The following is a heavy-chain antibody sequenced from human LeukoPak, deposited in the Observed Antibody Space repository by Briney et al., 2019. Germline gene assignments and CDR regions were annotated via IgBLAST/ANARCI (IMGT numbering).Heavy chain of an antibody. CDR1: GYTLTELS. CDR2: FDPEDGET. D-gene: IGHD4-11*01. V-gene: IGHV1-24*01. J-gene: IGHJ1*01. CDR3: ARDKAVTTEVTQYFQH. Sequence: ASVKVSCKVSGYTLTELSMHWVRQAPGKGLEWMGGFDPEDGETIYAQKFQGRVTMTEDTSTDTAYMELSSLRSEDTAVYYCARDKAVTTEVTQYFQHWGQGTLVTVSS.